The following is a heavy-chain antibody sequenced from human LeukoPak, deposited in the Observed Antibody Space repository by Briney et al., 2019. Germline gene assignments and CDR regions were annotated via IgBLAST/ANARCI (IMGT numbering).Heavy chain of an antibody. CDR3: ASGYGSGIHPAYGMDV. V-gene: IGHV1-18*01. CDR2: ISAYNGNT. CDR1: GYTFTSYG. J-gene: IGHJ6*02. Sequence: GASVKVSCKASGYTFTSYGISWVRQAPGQGLEWMGWISAYNGNTNYAQKLQGRVTMTTDTSTSTAYMELRSLRSDDTAVYYCASGYGSGIHPAYGMDVWGQGTTVTVSS. D-gene: IGHD3-10*01.